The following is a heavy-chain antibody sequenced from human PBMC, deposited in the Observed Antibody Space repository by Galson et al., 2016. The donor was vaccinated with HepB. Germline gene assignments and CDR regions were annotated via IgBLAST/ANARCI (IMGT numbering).Heavy chain of an antibody. Sequence: SLRLSCAASGFTVSANYITWVRQSPGKGLEWVSVLYYDGQEDYADSVKGRFSISRDNSKNTVYLQVNSLRAEDTALYYCARGLTSAPRSAFDIWGQGTLVTVSS. V-gene: IGHV3-53*01. D-gene: IGHD4-17*01. CDR3: ARGLTSAPRSAFDI. J-gene: IGHJ3*02. CDR1: GFTVSANY. CDR2: LYYDGQE.